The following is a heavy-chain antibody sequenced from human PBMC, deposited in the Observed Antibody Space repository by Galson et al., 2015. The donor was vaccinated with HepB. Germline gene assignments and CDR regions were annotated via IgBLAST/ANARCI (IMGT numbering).Heavy chain of an antibody. Sequence: SVKVSCKANGYSFSSYGVTWVRQAPGQGLEWMGWISGYNGNTDYAQKFQGRVTVTTDTSTSTIYMEVKNLRSDDTAMYYCARARYSTSPPDNWGQGTLVTVSS. D-gene: IGHD6-13*01. CDR3: ARARYSTSPPDN. CDR2: ISGYNGNT. CDR1: GYSFSSYG. J-gene: IGHJ4*02. V-gene: IGHV1-18*01.